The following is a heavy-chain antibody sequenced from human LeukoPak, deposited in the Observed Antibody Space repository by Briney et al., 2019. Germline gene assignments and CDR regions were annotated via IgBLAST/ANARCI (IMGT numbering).Heavy chain of an antibody. D-gene: IGHD6-6*01. J-gene: IGHJ5*02. Sequence: GGSLRLSYAASGFTFSSYEMNWVRQAPGKGLEWVSYISSSGSTIYYADPVKGRFTISRDNAKNSLYLQMNSLRAEDTAVYYCARGSSNVAARNNWFDPWGQGTLVTVSS. CDR3: ARGSSNVAARNNWFDP. V-gene: IGHV3-48*03. CDR1: GFTFSSYE. CDR2: ISSSGSTI.